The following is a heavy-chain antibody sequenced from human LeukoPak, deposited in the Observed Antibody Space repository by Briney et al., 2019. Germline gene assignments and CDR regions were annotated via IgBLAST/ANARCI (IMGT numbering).Heavy chain of an antibody. CDR1: GFTFMKYS. D-gene: IGHD6-19*01. CDR3: AKRSAESSGYFEH. CDR2: ITGSGAFT. J-gene: IGHJ4*02. V-gene: IGHV3-23*01. Sequence: GGSLRLSCAASGFTFMKYSMKWVRQAPGKGLEWVSAITGSGAFTDYADSVKGRFTISRDNSKNTLYLQVNSLRAEDTAVYYCAKRSAESSGYFEHWGQGTLVTVSS.